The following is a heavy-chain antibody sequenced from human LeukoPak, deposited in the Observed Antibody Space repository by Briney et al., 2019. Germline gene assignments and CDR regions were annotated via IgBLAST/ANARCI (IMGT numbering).Heavy chain of an antibody. V-gene: IGHV1-2*02. CDR3: ARVVTAPFDP. J-gene: IGHJ5*02. Sequence: ASVKVSCKASGYTFTGYYIHWVRQAPGQGLEWMGWINTNSGGTNYAQKFQGRVNITRDTSISTAYMELSRLTSDDTAVYYCARVVTAPFDPWGQGTLVTVSS. CDR2: INTNSGGT. CDR1: GYTFTGYY. D-gene: IGHD2-21*02.